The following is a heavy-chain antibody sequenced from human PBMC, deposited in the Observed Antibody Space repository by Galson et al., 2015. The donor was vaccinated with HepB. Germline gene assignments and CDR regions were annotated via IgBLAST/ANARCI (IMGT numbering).Heavy chain of an antibody. CDR2: INAGNGNT. CDR3: ARALDYYDSSGYWNIAFDI. Sequence: SVKVSCKASGYTFTSYAMHWVRQAPGQRLEWMGWINAGNGNTKYSQKFQGRVTITRDTSASTAYMELSSLRSEDTAVYYCARALDYYDSSGYWNIAFDIWGQGTMVTVSS. CDR1: GYTFTSYA. V-gene: IGHV1-3*01. J-gene: IGHJ3*02. D-gene: IGHD3-22*01.